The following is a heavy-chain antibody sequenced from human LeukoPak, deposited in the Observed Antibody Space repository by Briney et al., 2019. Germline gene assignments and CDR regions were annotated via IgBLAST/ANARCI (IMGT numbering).Heavy chain of an antibody. CDR1: GYTFTGSY. V-gene: IGHV1-2*02. J-gene: IGHJ4*02. CDR3: LNEHGG. CDR2: ISPASGAT. D-gene: IGHD1-1*01. Sequence: ASVKVSCKASGYTFTGSYMHWVRQAPGQGFEWIGWISPASGATKYGQNFQGRVTLTTDTSITTAYMELSSLTSDDTASYYCLNEHGGWGQGTPVTVSS.